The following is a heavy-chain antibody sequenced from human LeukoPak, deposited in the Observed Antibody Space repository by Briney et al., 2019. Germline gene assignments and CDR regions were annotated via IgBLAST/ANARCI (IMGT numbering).Heavy chain of an antibody. J-gene: IGHJ5*02. D-gene: IGHD2-2*01. V-gene: IGHV6-1*01. CDR1: GDSVSSNSAA. CDR3: AREIVVVPAAMVGLDP. Sequence: SQTLSLTCAISGDSVSSNSAAWNWIRQSPSGGLEWLGRTYYRSKWYNDYAVSVKSRITINPDTSKNQFSLQLNSVTPEDTAVYYCAREIVVVPAAMVGLDPWGQGTLVTVSS. CDR2: TYYRSKWYN.